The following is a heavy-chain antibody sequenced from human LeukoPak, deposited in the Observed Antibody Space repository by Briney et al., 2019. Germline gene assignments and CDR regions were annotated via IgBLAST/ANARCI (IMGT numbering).Heavy chain of an antibody. CDR3: ARGTRVTTAMVSD. V-gene: IGHV3-30-3*01. CDR2: ISYDGSNK. J-gene: IGHJ4*02. D-gene: IGHD5-18*01. Sequence: GGSLRLSCAASGFTFSSYAMHWVRQAPGKGLEWVAVISYDGSNKYYADSVKGRFTISRDNSKNTLYLQMNSLRAEDTAVYYCARGTRVTTAMVSDWGQGTLVTVSS. CDR1: GFTFSSYA.